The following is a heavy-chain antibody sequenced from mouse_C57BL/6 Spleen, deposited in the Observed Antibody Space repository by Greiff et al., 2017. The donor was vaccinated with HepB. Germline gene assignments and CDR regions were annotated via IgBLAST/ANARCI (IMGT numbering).Heavy chain of an antibody. CDR1: GYTFTSYW. D-gene: IGHD2-12*01. Sequence: QVQLQQPGAELVRPGSSVKLSCKASGYTFTSYWMDWVKQRPGQGLEWIGNIYPSDSETHYNQKFKDKATLTVDKSSSTAYMQLSSLTSEDSAVYYCARRDSYSLDYWGQGTTLTVSS. CDR3: ARRDSYSLDY. J-gene: IGHJ2*01. CDR2: IYPSDSET. V-gene: IGHV1-61*01.